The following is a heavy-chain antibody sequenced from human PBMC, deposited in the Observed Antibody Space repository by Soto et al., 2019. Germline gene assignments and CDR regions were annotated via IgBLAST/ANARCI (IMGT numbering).Heavy chain of an antibody. D-gene: IGHD6-19*01. J-gene: IGHJ5*02. V-gene: IGHV4-34*01. CDR3: ARRGGIAVAGPRYNWFDP. CDR2: INHSGST. Sequence: SETLSLTCAVYGGSFSGYYWSWIRQPPGKGLEWIGEINHSGSTNYNPSLKSRVTISVDTSKNQFSLKLSSVTAADTAVYYCARRGGIAVAGPRYNWFDPWGQGTLVTVSS. CDR1: GGSFSGYY.